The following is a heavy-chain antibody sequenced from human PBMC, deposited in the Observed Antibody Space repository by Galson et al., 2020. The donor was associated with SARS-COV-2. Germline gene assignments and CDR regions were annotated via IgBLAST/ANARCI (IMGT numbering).Heavy chain of an antibody. J-gene: IGHJ5*02. CDR1: GGPFSGYY. V-gene: IGHV4-34*01. D-gene: IGHD6-13*01. Sequence: SQTLSLTCAVYGGPFSGYYWSWIRQPPGKGLEWVGEINHSGSTNYNPSLKSRVTLSVDTSKNQFSVNLNSVAAADTAVYYCARGRYSSTWYARRFDPWGQGILVTVSS. CDR2: INHSGST. CDR3: ARGRYSSTWYARRFDP.